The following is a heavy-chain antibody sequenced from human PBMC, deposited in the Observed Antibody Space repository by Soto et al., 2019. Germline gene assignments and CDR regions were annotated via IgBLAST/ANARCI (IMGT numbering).Heavy chain of an antibody. CDR1: GFTFSSYW. CDR3: AQDFGVSGYDLLDY. Sequence: EVQLVESGGGLVQPGGSLRLSCAASGFTFSSYWLPWVRQAPGKGLAWVSNINQDGSEKHYADSVQGRCTISRHNARILVHLQISSMRTEDTAVYYCAQDFGVSGYDLLDYWGQGTQVTVSS. D-gene: IGHD5-12*01. V-gene: IGHV3-7*01. CDR2: INQDGSEK. J-gene: IGHJ4*02.